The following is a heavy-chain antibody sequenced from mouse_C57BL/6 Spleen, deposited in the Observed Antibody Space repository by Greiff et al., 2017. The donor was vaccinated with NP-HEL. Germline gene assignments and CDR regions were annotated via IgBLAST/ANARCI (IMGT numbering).Heavy chain of an antibody. CDR1: GYTFTSYW. J-gene: IGHJ3*01. CDR3: AGYPYGYDRAWFAY. CDR2: INPSNGGT. V-gene: IGHV1-53*01. D-gene: IGHD2-2*01. Sequence: QVQLQQPGTELVKPGASVKLSCKASGYTFTSYWMHWVKQRPGQGLEWIGNINPSNGGTNYNEKFKSKATLNVDKSSSTAYVQLSSLTSEDSAVYYCAGYPYGYDRAWFAYWGQGTLVTVSA.